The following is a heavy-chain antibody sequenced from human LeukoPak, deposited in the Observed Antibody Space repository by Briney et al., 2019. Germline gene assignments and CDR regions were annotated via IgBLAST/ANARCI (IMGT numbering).Heavy chain of an antibody. CDR1: GVSISRSFYY. CDR2: IYYTGST. CDR3: ARRPNLPADYGDYWRFDI. Sequence: SETLSLTCSISGVSISRSFYYWGWIRQPPGKRLEWIGNIYYTGSTYYNPSLKSRVSMSVDTSKNQFSLNLTSVTAADTAVYFCARRPNLPADYGDYWRFDIWGQGRRVTVSS. V-gene: IGHV4-39*01. J-gene: IGHJ3*02. D-gene: IGHD4-17*01.